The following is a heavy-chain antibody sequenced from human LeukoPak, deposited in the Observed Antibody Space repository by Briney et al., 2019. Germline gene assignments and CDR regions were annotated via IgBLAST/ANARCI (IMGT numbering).Heavy chain of an antibody. Sequence: GGSLRLSCAGSGFTFSSFAMSWVRQAPGKGLEWVANIKQDGSEKYYVDSVKSRFTISRDNAKNSLYLQMNSLRAEDTAVYYCARGVIAAAGIFDYWGQGTLVTVSS. D-gene: IGHD6-13*01. CDR2: IKQDGSEK. CDR3: ARGVIAAAGIFDY. V-gene: IGHV3-7*05. J-gene: IGHJ4*02. CDR1: GFTFSSFA.